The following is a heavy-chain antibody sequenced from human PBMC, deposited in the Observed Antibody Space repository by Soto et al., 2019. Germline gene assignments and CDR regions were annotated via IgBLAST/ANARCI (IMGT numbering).Heavy chain of an antibody. Sequence: SETLSLTCTVSGGSISSYYWSWIRQPPGKGLEWIGYIYYSGSTNYNPSLKSRVTISVDTSKNQFSLKLSSVTAADTAVYYCARDLARLTHYYYYMDVWGKGTTVTVSS. CDR1: GGSISSYY. CDR3: ARDLARLTHYYYYMDV. D-gene: IGHD3-16*01. CDR2: IYYSGST. V-gene: IGHV4-59*01. J-gene: IGHJ6*03.